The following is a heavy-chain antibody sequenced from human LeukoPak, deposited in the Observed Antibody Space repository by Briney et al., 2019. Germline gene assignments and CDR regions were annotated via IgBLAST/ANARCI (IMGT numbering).Heavy chain of an antibody. CDR2: IYTSGST. Sequence: SETLSLTCTVSGGSISSYYWSWIRQPAGKGVEWIGRIYTSGSTNYNPSLKSRVTMSVDTSKDQFSLKLSSVTAADTAVYYCARKAVAGTYFDYWGQGTLVTVSS. V-gene: IGHV4-4*07. D-gene: IGHD6-19*01. CDR1: GGSISSYY. J-gene: IGHJ4*02. CDR3: ARKAVAGTYFDY.